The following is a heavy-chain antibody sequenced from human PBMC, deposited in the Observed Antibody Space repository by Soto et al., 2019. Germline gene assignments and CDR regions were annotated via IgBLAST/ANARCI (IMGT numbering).Heavy chain of an antibody. CDR3: ARGGSGYVWFNEF. Sequence: QEQLVQSGAEVKKPGSSVKVSCKASGGIFSSYAISWVRQAPGQGLEWMGGIIPIFGTANYAQKFQGRVTMTADESTNTAYMELSSLTSADRAIYYCARGGSGYVWFNEFWGQGTLVTVSS. J-gene: IGHJ4*02. V-gene: IGHV1-69*01. D-gene: IGHD3-22*01. CDR1: GGIFSSYA. CDR2: IIPIFGTA.